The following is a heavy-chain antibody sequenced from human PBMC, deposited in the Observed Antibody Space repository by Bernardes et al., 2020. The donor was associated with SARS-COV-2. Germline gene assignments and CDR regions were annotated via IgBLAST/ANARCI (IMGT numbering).Heavy chain of an antibody. CDR3: ARGSWELRVGLHV. Sequence: SETLSLTCTVSGGSISGYYWTWIRQPPGKGLEWIGYIHYSGSTNYNPSLKSRVTISVDTSKNQFSLKLNSVTAADTAVYYCARGSWELRVGLHVWGPGTTVTVSS. D-gene: IGHD1-26*01. J-gene: IGHJ6*02. V-gene: IGHV4-59*01. CDR2: IHYSGST. CDR1: GGSISGYY.